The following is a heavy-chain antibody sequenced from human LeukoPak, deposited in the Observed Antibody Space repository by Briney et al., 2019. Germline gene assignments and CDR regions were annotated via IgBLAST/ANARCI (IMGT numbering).Heavy chain of an antibody. CDR3: ARGGIVVVPAAVRFDY. CDR1: GYTFTSYY. J-gene: IGHJ4*02. D-gene: IGHD2-2*01. CDR2: INPSGGST. V-gene: IGHV1-46*01. Sequence: VASVKVSCKASGYTFTSYYMHWVRQAPGQGLEWMGIINPSGGSTSYAQKFQGRVTMTRDTSTSTVYMELSSLRSEDTAVYYCARGGIVVVPAAVRFDYWGQGTLVTVSS.